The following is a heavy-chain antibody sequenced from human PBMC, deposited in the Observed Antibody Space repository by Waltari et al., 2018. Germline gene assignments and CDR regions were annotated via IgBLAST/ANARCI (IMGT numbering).Heavy chain of an antibody. CDR3: ARDGLNYCGGDCFSDY. CDR1: GYTFTSYG. D-gene: IGHD2-21*02. V-gene: IGHV1-18*04. Sequence: QVQLVQSGAEVKKPGASVKVSCKASGYTFTSYGISGVRPAPGQGLEWMGWISAYNGNTNYAQKRQGRVTMTTDTSTSTAYMELRSLRSDDTAVYYCARDGLNYCGGDCFSDYWGQGTLVTVSS. CDR2: ISAYNGNT. J-gene: IGHJ4*02.